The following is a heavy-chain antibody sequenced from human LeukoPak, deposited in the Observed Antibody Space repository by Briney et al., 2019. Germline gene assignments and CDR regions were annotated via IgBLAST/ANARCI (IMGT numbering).Heavy chain of an antibody. J-gene: IGHJ6*03. Sequence: PSETLSLTCTVSGYSISRGYYWGWIRQPPGKGLEFIGSIYRSGSAYHSPSLKSRVTISLDTSKNQVYLNLHSVTAADTAVYYCARVRFFDTTGYYYDMDVWGKGTTVTVSS. CDR3: ARVRFFDTTGYYYDMDV. CDR1: GYSISRGYY. CDR2: IYRSGSA. V-gene: IGHV4-38-2*02. D-gene: IGHD3-22*01.